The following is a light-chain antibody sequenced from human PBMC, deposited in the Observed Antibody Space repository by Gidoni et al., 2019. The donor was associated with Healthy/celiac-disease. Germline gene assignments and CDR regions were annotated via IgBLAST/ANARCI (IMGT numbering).Light chain of an antibody. CDR1: QSISSY. J-gene: IGKJ1*01. Sequence: DIQMTQSQSSLSASVGDRVTITCRASQSISSYLNWYQQKPGKAPKLLIYAASSLQSGVPSRFSGSGSGTDFTLTISSLQPEYFATYYCQQSYSTLWTVGQGTKVEIK. V-gene: IGKV1-39*01. CDR2: AAS. CDR3: QQSYSTLWT.